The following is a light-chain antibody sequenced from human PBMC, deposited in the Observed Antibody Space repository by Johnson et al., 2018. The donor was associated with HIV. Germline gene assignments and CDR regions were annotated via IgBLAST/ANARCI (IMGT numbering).Light chain of an antibody. CDR3: GTWDSSLSFPG. Sequence: QSVLTQPPSVSAAPGQKVTISCSGSSSNIGNNYVSWYQQLPGTAPKLLIYDNNKRPSGIPDRFSGSKSGTSATLGITGLPTGDEADYYCGTWDSSLSFPGFGSGTKVTVL. V-gene: IGLV1-51*01. CDR2: DNN. J-gene: IGLJ1*01. CDR1: SSNIGNNY.